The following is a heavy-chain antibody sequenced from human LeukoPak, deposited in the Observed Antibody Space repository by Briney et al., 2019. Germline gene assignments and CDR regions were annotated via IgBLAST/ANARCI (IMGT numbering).Heavy chain of an antibody. D-gene: IGHD3-9*01. Sequence: PGGSLRLSCAASGFIFSNYWMIWVRQAPGKGLEWVACIKEDGTEQRYVDSVKGRFAISRDNAKSSLFLEMNSLRAEDTAVYYCTRDLNYKTLTAYYDAFDIWGQGTMVTVSS. V-gene: IGHV3-7*01. CDR2: IKEDGTEQ. CDR3: TRDLNYKTLTAYYDAFDI. J-gene: IGHJ3*02. CDR1: GFIFSNYW.